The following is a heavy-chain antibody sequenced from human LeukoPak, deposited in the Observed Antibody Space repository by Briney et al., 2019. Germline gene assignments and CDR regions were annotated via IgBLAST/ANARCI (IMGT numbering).Heavy chain of an antibody. V-gene: IGHV1-2*06. J-gene: IGHJ4*02. CDR2: INPYSGGT. D-gene: IGHD6-6*01. CDR1: GYTFTDYH. CDR3: ANQQFASVRAFGY. Sequence: ASVKVSCKASGYTFTDYHIDWERQVPGQGLGWMGRINPYSGGTNYSQEFQGRVTMPRDTSSCTAYMVVTSLRTDDPALYSCANQQFASVRAFGYWGQGNLVTVSS.